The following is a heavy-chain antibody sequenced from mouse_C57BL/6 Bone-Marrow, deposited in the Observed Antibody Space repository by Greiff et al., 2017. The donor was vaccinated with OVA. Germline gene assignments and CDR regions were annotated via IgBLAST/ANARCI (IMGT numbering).Heavy chain of an antibody. CDR2: FYPGSGSI. V-gene: IGHV1-62-2*01. D-gene: IGHD2-3*01. CDR3: ARHEPPIYDGYYQGFDY. CDR1: GYTFTEYT. J-gene: IGHJ2*01. Sequence: QVHVKQSGAELVKPGASVKLSCKASGYTFTEYTIHWVKQRSGQGLEWIGWFYPGSGSIKYNEKFKDKATLTADKSSSTVYMELSRLTSEDSAVYFCARHEPPIYDGYYQGFDYWGQGTTLTVSS.